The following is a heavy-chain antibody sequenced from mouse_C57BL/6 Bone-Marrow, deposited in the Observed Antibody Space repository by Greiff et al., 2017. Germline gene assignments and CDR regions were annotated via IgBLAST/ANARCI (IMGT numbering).Heavy chain of an antibody. D-gene: IGHD1-1*01. V-gene: IGHV1-12*01. J-gene: IGHJ4*01. Sequence: LQQSGAELVRPGASVKMSCKASGYTFNSYNMHWVKQTPRQGLEWIGAIYPGNGDTSYNQKFKGKATLTVEKSSSTAYMQLSSLTSEDTAVYCCARGGYYYGSSYDYAMDYWGQGTSVTVSS. CDR3: ARGGYYYGSSYDYAMDY. CDR1: GYTFNSYN. CDR2: IYPGNGDT.